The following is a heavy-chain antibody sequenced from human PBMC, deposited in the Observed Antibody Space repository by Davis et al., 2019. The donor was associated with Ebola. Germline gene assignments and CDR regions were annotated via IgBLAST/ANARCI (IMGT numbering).Heavy chain of an antibody. J-gene: IGHJ5*02. V-gene: IGHV1-69*04. CDR3: ARGKWFDP. CDR1: GYSFSSYA. Sequence: SVKVSCKASGYSFSSYAMNWVRQAPGQGLEWMGRIIPVVDTKDYAQKFQGRVTLTADKATNTAYMELSGLRFDDTAVYYCARGKWFDPWGQGTLVSVTS. CDR2: IIPVVDTK.